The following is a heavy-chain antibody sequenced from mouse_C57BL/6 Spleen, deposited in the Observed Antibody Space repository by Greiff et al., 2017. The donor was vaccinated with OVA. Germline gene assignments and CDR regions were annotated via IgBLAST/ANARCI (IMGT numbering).Heavy chain of an antibody. V-gene: IGHV5-17*01. D-gene: IGHD3-2*02. CDR2: ISSGSSTI. Sequence: EVKLMESGGGLVKPGGSLKLSCAASGFTFSDYGMHWVRQAPEKGLEWVAYISSGSSTIYYADTVKGRFTISRDNAKNTLFLQMTSLRSEDTAMYYCARRDSSGSYAMDYWGKGTSVTVSS. CDR3: ARRDSSGSYAMDY. J-gene: IGHJ4*01. CDR1: GFTFSDYG.